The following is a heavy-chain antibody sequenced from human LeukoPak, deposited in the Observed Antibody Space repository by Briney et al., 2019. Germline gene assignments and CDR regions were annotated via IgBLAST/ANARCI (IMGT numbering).Heavy chain of an antibody. Sequence: SVKVSCKASGGTFSSYAISWVRQAPGQGLEWMGGIIPIFGTANYAQKFQGRVTMTEDTSTDTAYMELSSLRSEDTAVYYCATTVTTPPIGMDVWGQGTTVTVSS. CDR2: IIPIFGTA. CDR1: GGTFSSYA. V-gene: IGHV1-69*06. CDR3: ATTVTTPPIGMDV. D-gene: IGHD4-17*01. J-gene: IGHJ6*02.